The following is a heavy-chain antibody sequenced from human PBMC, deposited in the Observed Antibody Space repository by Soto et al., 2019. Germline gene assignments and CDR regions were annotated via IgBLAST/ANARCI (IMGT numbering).Heavy chain of an antibody. CDR2: LKPDNGGT. Sequence: QVQLVQSGAEVKPPGASVKVSCKASGYTFTGHYMHWVRQVSGRRLELLGWLKPDNGGTYYAPKFQGRVTFTRDTSNTTAYKEMSGLHSDDTAVYFCARDLCPLGSGSPCPTFGMDLWGQGTTVAVSS. J-gene: IGHJ6*02. CDR1: GYTFTGHY. V-gene: IGHV1-2*02. D-gene: IGHD3-10*01. CDR3: ARDLCPLGSGSPCPTFGMDL.